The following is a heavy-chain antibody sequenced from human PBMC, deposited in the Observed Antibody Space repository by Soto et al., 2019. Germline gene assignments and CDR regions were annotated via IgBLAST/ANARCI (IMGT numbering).Heavy chain of an antibody. V-gene: IGHV4-39*01. CDR2: IYYSGST. Sequence: PSDTLSLTCTVSGGYLSSSSYYWGWIRQPPGKGLEWIGSIYYSGSTYYNPSLKSRVTISVDTSKNQFSLKLSSVTAADTAVYYCARHGRGYSYGLKVGGMDVWGQGTTVTVSS. CDR3: ARHGRGYSYGLKVGGMDV. D-gene: IGHD5-18*01. CDR1: GGYLSSSSYY. J-gene: IGHJ6*02.